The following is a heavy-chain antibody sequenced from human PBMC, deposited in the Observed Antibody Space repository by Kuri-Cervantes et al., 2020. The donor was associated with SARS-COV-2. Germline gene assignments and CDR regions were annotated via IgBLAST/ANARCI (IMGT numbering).Heavy chain of an antibody. CDR1: GYTFTGYG. Sequence: ASVKVSCKASGYTFTGYGISWVRQAPGQGLEWMGWISAYNGNTNYAQKLQGRVTMTTDTSTSTAYMELRSLRSDDTAIYYCAGDVGRSWVQPYYMDVWGKGTTVTVSS. CDR2: ISAYNGNT. J-gene: IGHJ6*03. V-gene: IGHV1-18*01. CDR3: AGDVGRSWVQPYYMDV. D-gene: IGHD1-14*01.